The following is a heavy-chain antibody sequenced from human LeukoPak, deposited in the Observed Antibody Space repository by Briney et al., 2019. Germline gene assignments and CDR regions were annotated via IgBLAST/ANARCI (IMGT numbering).Heavy chain of an antibody. J-gene: IGHJ4*02. Sequence: SETLSLTCTVSGGSIISNYWSWTRQPPGKGLEWIGSIYYSGSTYYNPSLKSRVTISVDTSKNQFSLKLSSVTAADTAVYYCRAYYYDSSGYYVDYRGQGTLVTVSS. CDR1: GGSIISNY. V-gene: IGHV4-59*05. CDR2: IYYSGST. CDR3: RAYYYDSSGYYVDY. D-gene: IGHD3-22*01.